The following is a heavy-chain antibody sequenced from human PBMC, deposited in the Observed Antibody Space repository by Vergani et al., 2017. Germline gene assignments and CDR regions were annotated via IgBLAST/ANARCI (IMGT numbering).Heavy chain of an antibody. CDR1: GGTFSSYA. J-gene: IGHJ3*02. CDR3: ARDTTTISTTVTQTPHAFDI. D-gene: IGHD4-17*01. V-gene: IGHV1-69*01. CDR2: IIPIFGTA. Sequence: QVQLVQSGAEVKKPGSSVKVSCKASGGTFSSYAISWVRQAPGQGLEWMGGIIPIFGTANYAQKFQGRVTITADECTSTAYMELSSLRSEDTAVYYCARDTTTISTTVTQTPHAFDIWGQGTMVTVSS.